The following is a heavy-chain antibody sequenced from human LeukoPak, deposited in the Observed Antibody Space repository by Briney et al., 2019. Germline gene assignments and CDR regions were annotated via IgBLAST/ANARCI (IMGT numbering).Heavy chain of an antibody. CDR3: ARPRFGELPDAFDI. CDR2: IYPGDSDT. V-gene: IGHV5-51*01. J-gene: IGHJ3*02. Sequence: ASVKVSCKGSGYSFTSYWIGWVRQMPGKGLEWMGIIYPGDSDTRYSPSFQGQVTISADKSISTAYLQWSSLKASDTAMYYCARPRFGELPDAFDIWGQGTMVTVSS. D-gene: IGHD3-10*01. CDR1: GYSFTSYW.